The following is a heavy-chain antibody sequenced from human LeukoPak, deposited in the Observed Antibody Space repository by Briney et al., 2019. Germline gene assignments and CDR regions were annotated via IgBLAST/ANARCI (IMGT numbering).Heavy chain of an antibody. Sequence: GGSLRLSCAASGFTFSSYGMHWVRQAPGKGLEWVAFIRYGGSNKYYADSVKGRFTISRDNSKNTLYLQMNSLRAEDTAVYYCAKEKGLHPYYFDYWGQGTLVTVSS. CDR1: GFTFSSYG. CDR2: IRYGGSNK. J-gene: IGHJ4*02. CDR3: AKEKGLHPYYFDY. V-gene: IGHV3-30*02. D-gene: IGHD2-15*01.